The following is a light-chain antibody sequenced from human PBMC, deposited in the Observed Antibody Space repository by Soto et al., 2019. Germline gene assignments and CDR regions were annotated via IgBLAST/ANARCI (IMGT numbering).Light chain of an antibody. CDR1: SSDVGGYDY. CDR3: RSYAGSNTYV. Sequence: QPVLTQPASVSGSPGQSITISCTGTSSDVGGYDYVSGYQLHPGKAPRLMVFEVSNRPSGGSYRFSCSKSGNPASLTISGLQAEGDADYFCRSYAGSNTYVFGSGTKVTVL. V-gene: IGLV2-14*01. CDR2: EVS. J-gene: IGLJ1*01.